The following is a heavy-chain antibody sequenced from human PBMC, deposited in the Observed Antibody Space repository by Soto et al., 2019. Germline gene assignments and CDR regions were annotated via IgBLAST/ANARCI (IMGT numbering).Heavy chain of an antibody. Sequence: QVQLVESGGGVVQPGRSLRLSCAASGFTFSSYGMHWVRQAPGKGLEWVAVIWYDGSNKYYADSVKGRFTISRDNSKNTLYLQMNSLRAEDTAVYYCARVGGSSSGMGYWGQGTLVTVSS. J-gene: IGHJ4*02. CDR1: GFTFSSYG. CDR3: ARVGGSSSGMGY. D-gene: IGHD6-6*01. CDR2: IWYDGSNK. V-gene: IGHV3-33*01.